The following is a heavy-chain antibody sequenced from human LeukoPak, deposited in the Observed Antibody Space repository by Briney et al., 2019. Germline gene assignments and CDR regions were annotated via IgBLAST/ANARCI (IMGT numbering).Heavy chain of an antibody. CDR2: ISGSGGST. CDR3: AKAPRYSYGPYYYGMDV. CDR1: GLTFSSYA. Sequence: GGSLRLSCAASGLTFSSYAMSWVRQAPGKGLEWVSAISGSGGSTYYADSVKGRFTISRDNSKNTLYLQMNSLRAEDTAVYYCAKAPRYSYGPYYYGMDVWGQGTTVTVSS. J-gene: IGHJ6*02. V-gene: IGHV3-23*01. D-gene: IGHD5-18*01.